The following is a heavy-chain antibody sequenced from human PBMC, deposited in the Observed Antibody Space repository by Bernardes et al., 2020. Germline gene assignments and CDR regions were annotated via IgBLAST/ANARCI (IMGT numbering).Heavy chain of an antibody. Sequence: SETLSLTCAVYGGSFSNYYWSWIRQPPGKGLEWIGEINDSASTNYNPSLKSRVTISVDTSKNQISLKLSSVTAADTAVYYCARGRRFRNYFDSWGQGTLVTGSS. J-gene: IGHJ4*02. CDR3: ARGRRFRNYFDS. CDR1: GGSFSNYY. D-gene: IGHD4-17*01. CDR2: INDSAST. V-gene: IGHV4-34*01.